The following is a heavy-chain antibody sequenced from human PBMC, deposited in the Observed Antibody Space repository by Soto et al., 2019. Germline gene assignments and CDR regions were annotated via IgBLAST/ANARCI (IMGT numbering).Heavy chain of an antibody. Sequence: QVQLVQSGAEGKKPWSSVKVSCKASGGTFSNFGITWVRQAPGQVLEWMGGIIPTLGTASYAQNFRCRVKIIADNATSAVSLELSRLRYADTAVYYCAIRPYRRGWVKGFDTWGQGTLVTVAS. CDR2: IIPTLGTA. CDR3: AIRPYRRGWVKGFDT. D-gene: IGHD6-19*01. J-gene: IGHJ5*02. CDR1: GGTFSNFG. V-gene: IGHV1-69*06.